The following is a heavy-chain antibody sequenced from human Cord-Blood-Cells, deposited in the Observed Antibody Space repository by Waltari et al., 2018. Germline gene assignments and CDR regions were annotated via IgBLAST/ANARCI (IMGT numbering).Heavy chain of an antibody. CDR1: GGTFSSYA. CDR2: IIPIFVTA. V-gene: IGHV1-69*06. J-gene: IGHJ3*02. Sequence: QVQLVQSGAEVKKPGSSVTVSCKASGGTFSSYAISWVRQAPGQGLEWMGGIIPIFVTANYAEKFQCRVTITAEKSTTTAYMELRSLRSEDTAVYYCARGGSDILTCPDAVDIWRHGTMVTVSS. D-gene: IGHD3-9*01. CDR3: ARGGSDILTCPDAVDI.